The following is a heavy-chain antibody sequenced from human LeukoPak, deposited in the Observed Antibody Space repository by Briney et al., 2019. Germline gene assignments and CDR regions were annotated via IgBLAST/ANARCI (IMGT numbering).Heavy chain of an antibody. J-gene: IGHJ4*02. CDR1: GGSISSGSYY. Sequence: SQTLSLTCTVSGGSISSGSYYWSWIRQPAGKGLEWIGHIYASGGTKYNPSLESRVTMSVDTSKNQFSLKLSSVTAADTAVYYCARHVVRRYYYGSGREIDYWGQGTLVTVSS. CDR2: IYASGGT. D-gene: IGHD3-10*01. CDR3: ARHVVRRYYYGSGREIDY. V-gene: IGHV4-61*09.